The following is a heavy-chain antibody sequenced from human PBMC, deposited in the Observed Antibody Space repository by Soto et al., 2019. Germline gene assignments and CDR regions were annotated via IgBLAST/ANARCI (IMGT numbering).Heavy chain of an antibody. J-gene: IGHJ6*02. CDR1: GFTFSSYA. CDR2: ISGSGGST. D-gene: IGHD3-3*01. Sequence: PGGSLRLSCAASGFTFSSYAMSWVRQAPGKGLEWVSAISGSGGSTYYADSVKGRFTISRDNSKNTLYLQMNSLRAEDTAVFHYAKDRRSLLRFFFIYYGIDAWGQPLTLTV. CDR3: AKDRRSLLRFFFIYYGIDA. V-gene: IGHV3-23*01.